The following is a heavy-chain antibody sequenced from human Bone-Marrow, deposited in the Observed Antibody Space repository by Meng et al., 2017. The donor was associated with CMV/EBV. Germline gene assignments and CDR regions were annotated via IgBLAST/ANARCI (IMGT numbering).Heavy chain of an antibody. V-gene: IGHV3-74*03. CDR3: VKGGHLGDY. CDR1: GFTFSSYG. J-gene: IGHJ4*02. CDR2: INSDGSDT. D-gene: IGHD3-10*01. Sequence: ETLSLTCAASGFTFSSYGMHWVRQAPGKGLVWVSHINSDGSDTKYADSVKGRFTISRDNAKNTLYLQMNTLRAEDTAVYYCVKGGHLGDYWGQGTLVTVSS.